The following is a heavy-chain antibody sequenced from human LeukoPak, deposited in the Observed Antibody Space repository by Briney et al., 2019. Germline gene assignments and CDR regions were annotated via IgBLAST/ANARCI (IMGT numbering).Heavy chain of an antibody. V-gene: IGHV3-30-3*01. Sequence: PGGSLRLSCAASGFTFSSYAMHWVRQAPGKGLEWVAVILYDGSNKYYADSVKGRFTISRDNSKNTLYLQMNSLRAEDTAVYYCASLSISNYYDSSGYLDYYYGMDVWGQGTTVTVSS. D-gene: IGHD3-22*01. J-gene: IGHJ6*02. CDR1: GFTFSSYA. CDR3: ASLSISNYYDSSGYLDYYYGMDV. CDR2: ILYDGSNK.